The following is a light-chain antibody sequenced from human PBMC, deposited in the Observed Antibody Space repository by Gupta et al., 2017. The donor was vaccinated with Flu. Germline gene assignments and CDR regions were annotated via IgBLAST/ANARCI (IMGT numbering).Light chain of an antibody. CDR1: QSVASY. V-gene: IGKV3-20*01. J-gene: IGKJ2*01. CDR3: QHDGTSHT. CDR2: GAS. Sequence: EIVLTQSPGTLSLSPGERATLSCRASQSVASYLVWYQQKTGQAPRLLIYGASRRATGIPDRFSGSGSGTDFSLTSSRREPEDSAVYYCQHDGTSHTFGQGTKLEIK.